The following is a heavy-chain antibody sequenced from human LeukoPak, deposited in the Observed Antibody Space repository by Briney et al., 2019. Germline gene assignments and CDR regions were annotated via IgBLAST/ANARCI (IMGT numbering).Heavy chain of an antibody. Sequence: GGSLRLSCAASGFTFSSYWMSWVRQAPGKGLEWVANIKEDGSEKYYVDSVKGRFTISRDNAKNSLYLQMNSLRAEDTAVYYCASPEDDSSGYYLDYWGQGTLVTVSS. V-gene: IGHV3-7*01. CDR1: GFTFSSYW. CDR2: IKEDGSEK. D-gene: IGHD3-22*01. J-gene: IGHJ4*02. CDR3: ASPEDDSSGYYLDY.